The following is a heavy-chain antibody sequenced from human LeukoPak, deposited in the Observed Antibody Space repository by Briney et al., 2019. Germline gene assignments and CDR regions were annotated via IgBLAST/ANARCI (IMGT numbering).Heavy chain of an antibody. Sequence: GGSLRLSCAASGFSFSRYWMSWVRQAPGKGLEWVANIKQDGSEKYYVDSVKGRFTISRDNAKNSLYLQMNSLRAEDTAVYYCARDLSPAYNWFDPWGQGTLVTVSS. D-gene: IGHD1-14*01. CDR1: GFSFSRYW. J-gene: IGHJ5*02. CDR3: ARDLSPAYNWFDP. CDR2: IKQDGSEK. V-gene: IGHV3-7*01.